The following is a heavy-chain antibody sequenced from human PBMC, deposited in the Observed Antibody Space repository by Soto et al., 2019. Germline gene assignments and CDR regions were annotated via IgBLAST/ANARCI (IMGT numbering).Heavy chain of an antibody. J-gene: IGHJ6*02. CDR1: GFTFSSYE. CDR3: ARSLSAAGFYYYGMDV. Sequence: EVQLVESGGGLVQPGGSLRLSCAASGFTFSSYEMNWVRQAPGKGLEWISFISDNGGTMYYADSVKGRFTISRGNARNSLYLQMNSLRAEDTAVYYCARSLSAAGFYYYGMDVWGQGTTVTVSS. CDR2: ISDNGGTM. V-gene: IGHV3-48*03. D-gene: IGHD6-13*01.